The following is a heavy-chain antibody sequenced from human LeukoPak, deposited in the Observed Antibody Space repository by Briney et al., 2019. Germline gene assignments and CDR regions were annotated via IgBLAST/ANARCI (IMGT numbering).Heavy chain of an antibody. CDR3: ARIRVTTVGGYYYYYYMDV. CDR2: INHSGST. Sequence: PSETLSLTCAVYGGSFSGYYWSWIRQPPGKGLEWIGKINHSGSTNYNPSLKSRVTISVDTSKNQFSLKLSSVTAADTAVYYCARIRVTTVGGYYYYYYMDVWGKGTTVTVSS. V-gene: IGHV4-34*01. CDR1: GGSFSGYY. D-gene: IGHD4-17*01. J-gene: IGHJ6*03.